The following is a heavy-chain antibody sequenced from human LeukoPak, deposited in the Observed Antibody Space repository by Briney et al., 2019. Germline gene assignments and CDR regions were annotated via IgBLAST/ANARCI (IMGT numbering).Heavy chain of an antibody. J-gene: IGHJ4*02. D-gene: IGHD3-3*01. CDR3: ARDKAIFGVVITPHLVDY. CDR1: GFTFSSYA. V-gene: IGHV3-30*04. Sequence: GGSLRLSCAASGFTFSSYAMHWVRQAPGKGLEWVAAISYDGSNKYYADSVKGRFTISRDNSKNTLYLQMNSLRAEDTAVYYCARDKAIFGVVITPHLVDYWGRGTLVTVSS. CDR2: ISYDGSNK.